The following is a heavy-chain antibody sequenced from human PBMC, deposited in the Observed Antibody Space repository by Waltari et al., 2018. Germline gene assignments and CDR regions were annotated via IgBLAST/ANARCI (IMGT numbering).Heavy chain of an antibody. Sequence: EVQLVESGGGLVQPGGSLRISCAASAFSFSTYWMNWARQAPGEGLVWVSRINPNGNTIVYADSVKGRFTTSRDNAKNTLYLQMNSLRDDDTAVYYCARSGFMDVWGQGTTVTVSS. CDR1: AFSFSTYW. V-gene: IGHV3-74*01. D-gene: IGHD3-10*01. J-gene: IGHJ6*02. CDR3: ARSGFMDV. CDR2: INPNGNTI.